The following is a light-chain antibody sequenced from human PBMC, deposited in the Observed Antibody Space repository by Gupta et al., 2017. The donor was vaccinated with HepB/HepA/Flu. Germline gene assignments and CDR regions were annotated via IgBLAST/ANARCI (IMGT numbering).Light chain of an antibody. J-gene: IGKJ2*01. Sequence: DIQLTQSPSTVSSSLGDRVTITCRASQAVNTYLNWYLQRPGQAPQLLIYSSTALHGGVSSRFSGAGSGSHFTLTINKVQHEDFGTYFCQQSNRVPYTFGQGTKL. CDR3: QQSNRVPYT. CDR2: SST. V-gene: IGKV1-39*01. CDR1: QAVNTY.